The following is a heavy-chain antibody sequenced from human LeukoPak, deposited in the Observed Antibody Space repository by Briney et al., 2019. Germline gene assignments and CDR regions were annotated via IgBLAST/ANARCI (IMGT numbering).Heavy chain of an antibody. D-gene: IGHD6-19*01. CDR2: IYYSGST. Sequence: PSETLSLTCTVSGGSISSYYWSWIRQPPGKGLEWIGYIYYSGSTNYNPSLKSRVTISVDTSKNQFSLKLSSVTAADTAVYYCATDNGSGWYGGVYYYGMDVWGQGTTVTVSS. J-gene: IGHJ6*02. CDR1: GGSISSYY. V-gene: IGHV4-59*01. CDR3: ATDNGSGWYGGVYYYGMDV.